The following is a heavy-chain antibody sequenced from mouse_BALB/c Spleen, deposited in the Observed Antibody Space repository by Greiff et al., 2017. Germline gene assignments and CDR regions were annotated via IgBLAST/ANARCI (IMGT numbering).Heavy chain of an antibody. CDR1: GYSITSDYA. Sequence: EVKLMESGPGLVKPSQSLSLTCTVTGYSITSDYAWNWIRQFPGNKLEWMGYISYSGSTSYNPSLKSRISITRDTSKNQFFLQLNSVTTEDTATYYCARNYGSSYHAMDYWGQGTSVTVSS. CDR3: ARNYGSSYHAMDY. CDR2: ISYSGST. D-gene: IGHD1-1*01. V-gene: IGHV3-2*02. J-gene: IGHJ4*01.